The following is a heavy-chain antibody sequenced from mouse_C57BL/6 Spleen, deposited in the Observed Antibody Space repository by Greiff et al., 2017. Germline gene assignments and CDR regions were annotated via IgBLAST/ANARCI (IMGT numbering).Heavy chain of an antibody. D-gene: IGHD2-4*01. CDR3: ARFYDYEGYAMDY. J-gene: IGHJ4*01. CDR2: IYPRSGNT. V-gene: IGHV1-81*01. CDR1: GYTFTSYG. Sequence: QVQLKQSGAELARPGASVKLSCKASGYTFTSYGISWVKQRTGQGLEWIGEIYPRSGNTYYNEKFKGKATLTADKSSSTAYMELRSLTSEDSAVYFCARFYDYEGYAMDYWAQGTSVTVSS.